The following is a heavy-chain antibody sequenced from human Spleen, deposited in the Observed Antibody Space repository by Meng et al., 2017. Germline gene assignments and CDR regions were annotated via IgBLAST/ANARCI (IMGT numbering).Heavy chain of an antibody. Sequence: GESLKISCAASGFTFDDYGMSWVRQAPGKGLEWVSGVNWNGGSTGYADSVKGRFTISRDNAKNSLYLQMNSLRAEDTALYYCARDHCSGGSCYLSAFDVWGQGTMVTVSS. D-gene: IGHD2-15*01. CDR3: ARDHCSGGSCYLSAFDV. V-gene: IGHV3-20*04. CDR1: GFTFDDYG. J-gene: IGHJ3*01. CDR2: VNWNGGST.